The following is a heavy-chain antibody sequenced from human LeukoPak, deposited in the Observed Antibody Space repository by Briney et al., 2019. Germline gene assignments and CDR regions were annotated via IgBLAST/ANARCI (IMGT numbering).Heavy chain of an antibody. Sequence: GGSLRLSCAASGLTFSSYAMHWVRQAPGKGLEWVAVISYDGSNKYYADSVKGRFTISRDNSKNTLYLQMNSLRAEDTAVYYCAKDRTRKYYFDYWGQGTLVTVSS. CDR3: AKDRTRKYYFDY. D-gene: IGHD1-14*01. J-gene: IGHJ4*02. CDR2: ISYDGSNK. V-gene: IGHV3-30-3*01. CDR1: GLTFSSYA.